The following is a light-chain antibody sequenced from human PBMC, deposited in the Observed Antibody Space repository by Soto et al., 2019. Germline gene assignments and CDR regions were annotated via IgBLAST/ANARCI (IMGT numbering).Light chain of an antibody. CDR1: SSDVGGYNY. CDR2: EVS. J-gene: IGLJ3*02. V-gene: IGLV2-14*01. Sequence: QSALTQPASVSGSAGQSITISCTGTSSDVGGYNYVSWYQQHPGKAPKLMIYEVSNRPSGVSNRFSGSKSGNTASLTISGLQAEDETDYYCSSYTSSSTRVFGGGTKLTV. CDR3: SSYTSSSTRV.